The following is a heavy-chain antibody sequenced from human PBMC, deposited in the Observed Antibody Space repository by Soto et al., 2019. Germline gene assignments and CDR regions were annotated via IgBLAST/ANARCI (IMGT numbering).Heavy chain of an antibody. V-gene: IGHV3-23*01. J-gene: IGHJ6*02. D-gene: IGHD6-13*01. CDR2: ISESGGSA. CDR1: GFTFSTYW. CDR3: AKVTKRAAAGRYEYYKYGMDV. Sequence: LGGSLRLSCAATGFTFSTYWVHWVRQVPAKGLEWVSTISESGGSAYYADSVKGRFTISRDNSKNTLFLQMNGLRAEDTAVYYCAKVTKRAAAGRYEYYKYGMDVWGQGTTVTVSS.